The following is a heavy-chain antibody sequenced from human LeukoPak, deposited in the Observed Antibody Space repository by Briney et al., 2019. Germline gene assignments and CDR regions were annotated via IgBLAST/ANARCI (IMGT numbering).Heavy chain of an antibody. D-gene: IGHD3-22*01. Sequence: ASVKVSCKASGYTFTGYYMHWVRQAPGQGLEWMGWINPNSGGTNYAQKFQGRVTMTRDTSISTAYMELSRLRSDDTAVYYCARSITMIVVDSHGGFDYWGLGTLVTVSS. CDR1: GYTFTGYY. J-gene: IGHJ4*02. CDR3: ARSITMIVVDSHGGFDY. V-gene: IGHV1-2*02. CDR2: INPNSGGT.